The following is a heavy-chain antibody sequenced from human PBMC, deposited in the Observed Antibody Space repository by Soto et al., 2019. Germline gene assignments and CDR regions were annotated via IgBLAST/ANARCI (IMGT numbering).Heavy chain of an antibody. V-gene: IGHV1-2*02. Sequence: ASVKVSCKASGYTFTGYYMHWVRQAPGQGLEWMGWINPNSGGTNYAQKFQGRVTMTRDTSISTAYMELSRLRSDDTAVYYCARDHPATIFGVVITFDYWGQGTLVTAPQ. D-gene: IGHD3-3*01. CDR1: GYTFTGYY. CDR3: ARDHPATIFGVVITFDY. CDR2: INPNSGGT. J-gene: IGHJ4*02.